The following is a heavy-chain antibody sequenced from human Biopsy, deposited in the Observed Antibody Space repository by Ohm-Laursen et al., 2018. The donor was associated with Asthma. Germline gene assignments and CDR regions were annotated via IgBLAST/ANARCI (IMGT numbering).Heavy chain of an antibody. CDR3: ARTFHFWSPYHAEHYQL. CDR2: ISSGSDYI. J-gene: IGHJ1*01. Sequence: GSLRLSCTASGFNFSYYSMICVRQALGTGLEWVAAISSGSDYIFYADSVKGRFTISRDNAKNSLYLQMNSLRAEDTAVYYCARTFHFWSPYHAEHYQLWGQGTLVTVSS. CDR1: GFNFSYYS. V-gene: IGHV3-21*01. D-gene: IGHD3-3*01.